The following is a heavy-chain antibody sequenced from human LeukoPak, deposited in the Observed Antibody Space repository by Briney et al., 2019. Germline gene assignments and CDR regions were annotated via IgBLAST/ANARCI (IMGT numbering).Heavy chain of an antibody. D-gene: IGHD6-13*01. CDR3: AREDLIGYSISWIDY. CDR1: GGSFSGYY. V-gene: IGHV4-34*01. Sequence: SETLSLTCAVCGGSFSGYYWSWIRQPPGKGLEWIGEINHSGSTNYNPSLKSRVTISVDTSKNQFSLKLSSVTAADTAVYYCAREDLIGYSISWIDYWGQGTLVTVSS. CDR2: INHSGST. J-gene: IGHJ4*02.